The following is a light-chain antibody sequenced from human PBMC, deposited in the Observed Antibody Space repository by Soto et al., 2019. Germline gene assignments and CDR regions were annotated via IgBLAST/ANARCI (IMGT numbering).Light chain of an antibody. CDR3: QQYNDWPPMYT. V-gene: IGKV3-15*01. J-gene: IGKJ2*01. CDR1: HSVGSN. Sequence: EIVMTQSPATLSLSPGERATLSCRASHSVGSNLAWHQQRPGQAPRLLIYGASTRATGIPARFSGSGSGTEFTLTISSLQSEDFAVYYCQQYNDWPPMYTFGQGTKLEIK. CDR2: GAS.